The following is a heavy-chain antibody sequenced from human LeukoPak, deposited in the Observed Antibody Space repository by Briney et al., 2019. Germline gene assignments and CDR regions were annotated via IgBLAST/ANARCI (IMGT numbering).Heavy chain of an antibody. J-gene: IGHJ4*02. D-gene: IGHD5-24*01. Sequence: GASVKVSCKASGYTFTSYGISWVRQAPGQGLEWMGWISAYNVNANFAQKLQGRVTMTTDTSTNTAYMELRSLRSDDTAVYYCAREGRDGYNNFDYWGQGTLVTVSS. V-gene: IGHV1-18*01. CDR2: ISAYNVNA. CDR3: AREGRDGYNNFDY. CDR1: GYTFTSYG.